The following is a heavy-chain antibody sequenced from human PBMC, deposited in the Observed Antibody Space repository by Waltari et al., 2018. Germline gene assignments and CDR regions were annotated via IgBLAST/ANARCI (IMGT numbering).Heavy chain of an antibody. CDR2: IKEDGSEK. CDR3: ATQSWSNFEY. J-gene: IGHJ4*02. Sequence: EGQLVESGGALVQPGGSLRPSCGAFEFTFAYYWVTWVRQAPGKGLEWVANIKEDGSEKYYVDSVKGRFTISRDNAKNSLYLQMSSLRVEDTAVYYCATQSWSNFEYWGQGTLVTVSS. CDR1: EFTFAYYW. V-gene: IGHV3-7*01. D-gene: IGHD3-3*01.